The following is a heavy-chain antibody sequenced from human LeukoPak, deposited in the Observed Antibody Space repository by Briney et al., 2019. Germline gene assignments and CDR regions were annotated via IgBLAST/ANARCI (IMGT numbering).Heavy chain of an antibody. D-gene: IGHD5-24*01. Sequence: PSETLSLTCTVSGGSISSSSYYWGWIRQPPGKGLEWIGSIYYSGSTYYNPSLKSRVTISVDTSKNQFSLKLSSVTAEDTAVYYCARVSMTTMYYFDYWGQGTLVTVSS. J-gene: IGHJ4*02. V-gene: IGHV4-39*07. CDR2: IYYSGST. CDR3: ARVSMTTMYYFDY. CDR1: GGSISSSSYY.